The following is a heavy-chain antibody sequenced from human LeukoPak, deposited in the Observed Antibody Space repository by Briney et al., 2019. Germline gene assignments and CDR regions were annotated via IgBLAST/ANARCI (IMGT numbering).Heavy chain of an antibody. CDR3: ARDRSLVQGPFDY. D-gene: IGHD3-16*01. CDR1: GGSIRSDIYY. Sequence: PSQTLSLTCAVSGGSIRSDIYYWAWIRQPPGKGLEWIGGISSSGATHYHPSMKSRVTMSIDTSKMQFSLNLRSVTVADTAIYFCARDRSLVQGPFDYWGQGTLVAVSS. V-gene: IGHV4-39*07. J-gene: IGHJ4*02. CDR2: ISSSGAT.